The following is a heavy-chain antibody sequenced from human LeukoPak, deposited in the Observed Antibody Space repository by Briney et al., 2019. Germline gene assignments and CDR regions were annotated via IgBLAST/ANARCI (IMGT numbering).Heavy chain of an antibody. V-gene: IGHV4-61*02. Sequence: SETLSLTCTVSGGSISSGSYYWSWIRQPAGKGLEWIGRIYTSGSTNYNPSLKSRVTISVDTSKNQFSLKLSSVTAADTAVYYCARALPDSSGYLYYFDYWGRGTLVTVSS. J-gene: IGHJ4*02. CDR1: GGSISSGSYY. CDR3: ARALPDSSGYLYYFDY. D-gene: IGHD3-22*01. CDR2: IYTSGST.